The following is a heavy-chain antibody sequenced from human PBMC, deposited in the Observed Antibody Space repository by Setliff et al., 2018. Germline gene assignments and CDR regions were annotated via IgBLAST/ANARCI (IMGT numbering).Heavy chain of an antibody. V-gene: IGHV3-7*01. CDR3: FGARTCSH. D-gene: IGHD3-10*01. J-gene: IGHJ4*02. CDR1: GFSYSNCW. CDR2: INPHASEK. Sequence: GGSLRLSCTASGFSYSNCWVSWVRQAPGKGLEWLASINPHASEKYYVDSVKGRFTISRDDAKNSLSLQMNNLRTEDTAVYYCFGARTCSHWGQGTLVTVSS.